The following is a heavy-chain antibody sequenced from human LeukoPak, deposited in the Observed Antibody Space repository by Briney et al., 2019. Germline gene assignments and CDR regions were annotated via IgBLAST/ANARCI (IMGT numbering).Heavy chain of an antibody. J-gene: IGHJ3*02. V-gene: IGHV5-51*01. Sequence: GESLKISCKGSGYSFTSYWIGWVRQMPGKGLEWMGIICPGDSDTRYSPSFQGQVTISADKSISTAYLQWSSLKASDTAMYYCARLGGGITIFGVVISPFDIWGQGTMVTVSS. CDR1: GYSFTSYW. CDR2: ICPGDSDT. CDR3: ARLGGGITIFGVVISPFDI. D-gene: IGHD3-3*01.